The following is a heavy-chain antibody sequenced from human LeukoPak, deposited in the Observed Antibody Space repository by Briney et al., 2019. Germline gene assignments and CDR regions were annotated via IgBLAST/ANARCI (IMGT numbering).Heavy chain of an antibody. D-gene: IGHD2/OR15-2a*01. CDR2: ITNDGSST. CDR1: GLTFSSHW. V-gene: IGHV3-74*01. Sequence: GGSLRLSCAASGLTFSSHWMHWVRQAPGKGLVWVSRITNDGSSTTYADSVKGRFTISRDNAKNSLYLQMNSLRTEDTAMYYCARGPTRANSSDYWGQGTLVTVSS. CDR3: ARGPTRANSSDY. J-gene: IGHJ4*02.